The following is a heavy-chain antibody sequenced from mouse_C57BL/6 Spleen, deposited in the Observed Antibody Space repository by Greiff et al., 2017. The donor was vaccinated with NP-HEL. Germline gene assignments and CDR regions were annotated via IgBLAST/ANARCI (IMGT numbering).Heavy chain of an antibody. J-gene: IGHJ2*01. CDR1: GYTFTSYG. Sequence: LEESGAELARPGASVKLSCKASGYTFTSYGISWVKQRTGQGLEWIGEIYPRSGNTYYNEKFKGKATLTADKSSSTAYMELRSLTSEDSAVYFCARWTTVVAGDYWGQGTTLTVSS. CDR3: ARWTTVVAGDY. D-gene: IGHD1-1*01. V-gene: IGHV1-81*01. CDR2: IYPRSGNT.